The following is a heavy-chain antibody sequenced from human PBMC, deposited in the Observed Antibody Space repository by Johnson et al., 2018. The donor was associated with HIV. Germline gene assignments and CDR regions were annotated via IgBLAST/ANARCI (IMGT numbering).Heavy chain of an antibody. J-gene: IGHJ3*02. CDR1: GFTFSSYA. Sequence: VQLVESGGGLVQPGGSLRLSCAASGFTFSSYAMHWVRQAPGKGLEYVSAISSNGGSTYYANSLKGRLTISRDNSKNTQYLQMGSRRAEDMALYYCAGSALGIMGAFDICGQGTMVTVSS. V-gene: IGHV3-64*01. CDR2: ISSNGGST. D-gene: IGHD7-27*01. CDR3: AGSALGIMGAFDI.